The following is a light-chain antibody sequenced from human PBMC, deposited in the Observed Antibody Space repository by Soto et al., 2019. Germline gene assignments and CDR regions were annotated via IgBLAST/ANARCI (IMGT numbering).Light chain of an antibody. V-gene: IGKV1D-13*01. CDR1: QGISSA. J-gene: IGKJ5*01. CDR3: QQFSNYPIT. Sequence: IQMAHSPSSLCASSGDGVAVTCRASQGISSALAWYQQKPGKAPKLLIYDASSLESGVPSRFSGSGSGTDFTLTISSLQPEDFATYYCQQFSNYPITFGQGTRLEIK. CDR2: DAS.